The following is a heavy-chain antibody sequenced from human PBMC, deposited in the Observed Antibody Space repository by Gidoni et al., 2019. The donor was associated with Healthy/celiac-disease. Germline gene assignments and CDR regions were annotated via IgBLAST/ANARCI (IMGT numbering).Heavy chain of an antibody. CDR1: GFTFSSYS. Sequence: EVQLVESGGGLVKPGGSLRLSCAASGFTFSSYSMNWVRQAPGKGLEWVSSISSSSSYIYYADSVKGRFTISRDNAKNSLYLQMNSLRAEDTAVYYCARDGGNIVVVPAAMTHNRGDAFDIWGQGTMVTVSS. D-gene: IGHD2-2*01. CDR2: ISSSSSYI. V-gene: IGHV3-21*01. CDR3: ARDGGNIVVVPAAMTHNRGDAFDI. J-gene: IGHJ3*02.